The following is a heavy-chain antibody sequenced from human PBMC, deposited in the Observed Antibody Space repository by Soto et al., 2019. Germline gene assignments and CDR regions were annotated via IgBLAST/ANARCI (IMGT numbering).Heavy chain of an antibody. Sequence: QITLKESGPALVKPTQTLTLTCTFSGFSLSTSGEAVGWIRQPPGEALEWLALIYWDDDNRYNLTLKTRLTITKDTSKNQLVLTLTNMHPVDTATYYCAHYVSASPAGWFDPWGQGILVTVSS. J-gene: IGHJ5*02. CDR2: IYWDDDN. D-gene: IGHD3-10*01. CDR1: GFSLSTSGEA. V-gene: IGHV2-5*02. CDR3: AHYVSASPAGWFDP.